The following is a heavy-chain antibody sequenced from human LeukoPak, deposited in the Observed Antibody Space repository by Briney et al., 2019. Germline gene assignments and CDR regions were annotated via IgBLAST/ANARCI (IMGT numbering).Heavy chain of an antibody. CDR3: ARVGLVAVGGTGYFDY. Sequence: TSGNVSYKACVYTFTSYGTRWVGRAPGHGLEWMGWISAYNGNTNVVQPLKGRVTMPTDTSTRTAYTELRSLRSDDTAVYYCARVGLVAVGGTGYFDYGGQGILVSVSS. CDR2: ISAYNGNT. V-gene: IGHV1-18*01. D-gene: IGHD6-13*01. J-gene: IGHJ4*02. CDR1: VYTFTSYG.